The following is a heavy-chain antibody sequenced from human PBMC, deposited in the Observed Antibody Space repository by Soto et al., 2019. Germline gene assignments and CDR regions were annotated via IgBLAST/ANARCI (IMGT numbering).Heavy chain of an antibody. D-gene: IGHD3-16*02. CDR1: GGSFSGYY. V-gene: IGHV4-34*01. Sequence: SETLSLTCAVYGGSFSGYYWSWIRQPPGKGLEWIGEINHSGSTNYNPSLKSRVTISVDTSKNQFSLKLSSVTAADTAVYYCARGKGPLHPSTNYDYIWGSYRRGFHFDYWGQGTLVTVSS. CDR3: ARGKGPLHPSTNYDYIWGSYRRGFHFDY. CDR2: INHSGST. J-gene: IGHJ4*02.